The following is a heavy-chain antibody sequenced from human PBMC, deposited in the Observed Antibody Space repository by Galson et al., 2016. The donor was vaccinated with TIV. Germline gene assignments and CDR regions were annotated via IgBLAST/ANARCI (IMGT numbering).Heavy chain of an antibody. CDR1: GFTFSSHA. V-gene: IGHV3-23*01. D-gene: IGHD5-12*01. J-gene: IGHJ4*01. Sequence: SLRLSCAASGFTFSSHAMSWVRQAPGKGLEWVSAISVSGGSTYYADAVKGRFTISRDNSKNTLYLQMNSLRAEDTAVYYCAKDTSSAYSGYGYFDYWGHGTLVTVSS. CDR2: ISVSGGST. CDR3: AKDTSSAYSGYGYFDY.